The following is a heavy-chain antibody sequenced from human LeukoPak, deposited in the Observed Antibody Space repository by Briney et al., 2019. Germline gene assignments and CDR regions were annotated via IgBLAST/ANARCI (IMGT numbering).Heavy chain of an antibody. V-gene: IGHV4-4*07. CDR2: IYTSGST. CDR3: ARETRYYFYMDV. CDR1: GGSISSYY. Sequence: PSETLSLTCTVSGGSISSYYWSWIRQPAGKGLKWIGRIYTSGSTNYNPSLKSRVTMSVDTSKNQFSLKLSSVTAADTAVYYCARETRYYFYMDVWGKGTTVTVSS. J-gene: IGHJ6*03.